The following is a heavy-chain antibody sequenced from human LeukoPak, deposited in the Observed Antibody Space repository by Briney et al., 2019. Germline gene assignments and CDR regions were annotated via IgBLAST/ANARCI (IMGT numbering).Heavy chain of an antibody. Sequence: GGSLRLSCAASGFTFSSYSMNWVRQAPGKGLEWVSYISSSSRTIYYADSVKVRFTISRDNAKTSLYLQMNSLRAEDTAVYYCARDQGDGYKHWGQGTLVTVSS. J-gene: IGHJ4*02. CDR2: ISSSSRTI. CDR1: GFTFSSYS. D-gene: IGHD5-24*01. CDR3: ARDQGDGYKH. V-gene: IGHV3-48*01.